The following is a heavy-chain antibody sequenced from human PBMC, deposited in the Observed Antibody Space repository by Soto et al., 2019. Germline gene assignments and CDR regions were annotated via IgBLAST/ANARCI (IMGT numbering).Heavy chain of an antibody. CDR3: AKDAPGSGWLSDY. D-gene: IGHD3-22*01. CDR2: ITGNGGT. J-gene: IGHJ4*02. V-gene: IGHV3-23*01. CDR1: GFTFSIYA. Sequence: EVQLLESGGGLVQPGGSLRLPCAASGFTFSIYAMSWVRQAPGKGLEWVSTITGNGGTSYADFVRGRFTISRDNSKNTLYLQMNSLRPEDTAVYYCAKDAPGSGWLSDYWGQGTLVTVSS.